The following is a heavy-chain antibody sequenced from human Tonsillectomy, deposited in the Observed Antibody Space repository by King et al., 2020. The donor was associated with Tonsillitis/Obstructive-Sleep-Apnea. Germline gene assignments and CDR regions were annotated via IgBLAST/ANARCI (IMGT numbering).Heavy chain of an antibody. CDR3: AREGKDGYDDFWGVYFDY. Sequence: VQLQQWGTGLLKPSETLSLTCAMYGASFSGYYWSWIRQPPGKGLEWIGEINHSGTTNYNPSLKSRLTISIDTSKKQFSLRLGSVTAADTAVYYCAREGKDGYDDFWGVYFDYWGQETLVTVSS. V-gene: IGHV4-34*01. J-gene: IGHJ4*02. CDR2: INHSGTT. CDR1: GASFSGYY. D-gene: IGHD3-3*01.